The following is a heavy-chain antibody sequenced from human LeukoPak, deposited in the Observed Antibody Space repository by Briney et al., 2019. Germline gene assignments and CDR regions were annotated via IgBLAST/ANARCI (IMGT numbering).Heavy chain of an antibody. J-gene: IGHJ4*02. CDR1: GYGFTNYW. V-gene: IGHV5-51*01. D-gene: IGHD6-13*01. CDR3: ASSSSSWYLFDY. CDR2: ISSGDSDT. Sequence: GESLKISCKGSGYGFTNYWIVGGRHIPRKALEWMGIISSGDSDTRYSPSFQGHVTISADKSISTAYLHWSSLEASDTAMYYCASSSSSWYLFDYWGQGTLVTVSS.